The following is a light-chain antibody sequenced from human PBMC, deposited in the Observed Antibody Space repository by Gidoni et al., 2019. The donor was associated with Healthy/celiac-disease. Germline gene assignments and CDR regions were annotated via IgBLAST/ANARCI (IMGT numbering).Light chain of an antibody. V-gene: IGKV1-39*01. CDR2: AAS. J-gene: IGKJ3*01. CDR3: QQSYSTPFT. CDR1: QSISSY. Sequence: EIQMPQSPSSLSASVGDRVTITCRASQSISSYLNWYQQKPGKAPKLLIYAASSLQSGVPSWFSGSGSGTDFTLTISSLQPEDFATYYCQQSYSTPFTFGPGTKVDIK.